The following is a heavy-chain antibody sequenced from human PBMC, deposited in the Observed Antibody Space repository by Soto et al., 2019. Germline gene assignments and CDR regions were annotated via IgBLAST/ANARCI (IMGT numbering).Heavy chain of an antibody. Sequence: GGSLRLSCAASGFTFSSYGMHWVRQAPGKGLEWVAVIWYDGSNKYYADSVKGRFTISRDNSKNTLYLQMNSLRAEDTAVYYCARDLYGAYSSSWHVYYGMDVWGQGTTVTVSS. D-gene: IGHD6-13*01. V-gene: IGHV3-33*01. CDR2: IWYDGSNK. CDR3: ARDLYGAYSSSWHVYYGMDV. J-gene: IGHJ6*02. CDR1: GFTFSSYG.